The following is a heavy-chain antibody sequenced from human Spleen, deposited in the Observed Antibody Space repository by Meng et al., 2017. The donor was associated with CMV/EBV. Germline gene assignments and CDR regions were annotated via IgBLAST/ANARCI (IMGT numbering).Heavy chain of an antibody. CDR1: GFTFNVFW. J-gene: IGHJ4*02. CDR2: INTDGSDT. Sequence: SFAPSGFTFNVFWMHWVRQAPGKGLVWVSHINTDGSDTDYADSVKGRFTVSRDNAKDTLYLQMNSLRPEDSAVYYCVRVTPPLAPLWGQGALVTVSS. V-gene: IGHV3-74*01. CDR3: VRVTPPLAPL.